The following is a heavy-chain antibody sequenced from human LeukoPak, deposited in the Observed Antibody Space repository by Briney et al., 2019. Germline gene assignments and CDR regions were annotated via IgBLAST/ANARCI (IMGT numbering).Heavy chain of an antibody. CDR2: ISSSSSTI. D-gene: IGHD6-13*01. CDR1: GFTSSSYS. V-gene: IGHV3-48*01. CDR3: ARGPLSSWYEVYYYYYYMDV. Sequence: GGSLRLSCAASGFTSSSYSMNWVRQAPGKGLEWVSYISSSSSTIYYADSVKGRFTISRDNAKNSLYLQMNSLRAEDTAVYYCARGPLSSWYEVYYYYYYMDVWGKGTTVTVSS. J-gene: IGHJ6*03.